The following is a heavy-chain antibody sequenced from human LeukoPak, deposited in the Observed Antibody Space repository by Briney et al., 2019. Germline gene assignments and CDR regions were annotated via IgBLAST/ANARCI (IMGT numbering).Heavy chain of an antibody. Sequence: KPSETLSLTCAVYGGSLSRYYWSWIRQSPGKGLEWIAEIDHRGDTNYNPSVKSRVTISVDTSKNQFSLKVRSLSAADTAVYYCARGATISETGYFDFWGQGTLVTVSS. J-gene: IGHJ4*03. CDR1: GGSLSRYY. D-gene: IGHD5-24*01. V-gene: IGHV4-34*01. CDR2: IDHRGDT. CDR3: ARGATISETGYFDF.